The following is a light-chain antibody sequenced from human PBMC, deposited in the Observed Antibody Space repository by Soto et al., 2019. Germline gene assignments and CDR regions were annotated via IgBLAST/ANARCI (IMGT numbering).Light chain of an antibody. CDR1: QSISSN. CDR3: QQYYNWPWT. Sequence: EIVMTQSPATLSVSPGERATLSCRASQSISSNLAWYQQKPGQAPRLLISGASTRATGIPARFSGSGSGTDFTLTISSLHSEDFALYYCQQYYNWPWTFGQGTKVEIK. V-gene: IGKV3-15*01. CDR2: GAS. J-gene: IGKJ1*01.